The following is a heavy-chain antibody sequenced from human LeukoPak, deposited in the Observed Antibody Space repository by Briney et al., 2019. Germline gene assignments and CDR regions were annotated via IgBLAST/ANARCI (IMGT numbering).Heavy chain of an antibody. J-gene: IGHJ4*02. CDR2: INPNSGGT. D-gene: IGHD2-2*01. Sequence: ASVKVSCKASGYTFTDYYIHWVRQAPGQGLEWMAWINPNSGGTYYAQNFHDRITLTRDTSISTAYMELSRLRSDDTAMYYCAGANALYCSSTSCLFDYWGQGTLVTVSS. CDR3: AGANALYCSSTSCLFDY. CDR1: GYTFTDYY. V-gene: IGHV1-2*02.